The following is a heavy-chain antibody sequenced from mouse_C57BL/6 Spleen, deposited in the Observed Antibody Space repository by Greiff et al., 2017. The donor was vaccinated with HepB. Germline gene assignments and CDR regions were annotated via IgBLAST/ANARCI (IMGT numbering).Heavy chain of an antibody. CDR2: IDPSDSYT. CDR3: ARRDWDERGSFDY. J-gene: IGHJ2*01. D-gene: IGHD4-1*01. V-gene: IGHV1-59*01. CDR1: GYTFTSYW. Sequence: QVQLNQPGAELVRPGTSVKLSCKASGYTFTSYWMHWVKQRPGQGLERIGVIDPSDSYTNYNQKFKGKATLTVDTSSSTAYMQLSSLTSEDSAVYYCARRDWDERGSFDYWGQGTTLTVSS.